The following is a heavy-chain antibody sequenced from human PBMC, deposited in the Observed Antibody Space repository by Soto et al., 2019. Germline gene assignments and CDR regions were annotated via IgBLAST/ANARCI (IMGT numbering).Heavy chain of an antibody. J-gene: IGHJ6*03. CDR3: AAKSGYCTNGVCLDYYYYYMDV. CDR1: GGSISSSSYY. V-gene: IGHV4-39*01. D-gene: IGHD2-8*01. Sequence: SETLSLTCTVSGGSISSSSYYWGWIRQPPGKGLEWIGSIYYSGSTYYNPSLKSRVTISVDTSKNQFSLKLSSVTAADTAVYYCAAKSGYCTNGVCLDYYYYYMDVWGKGTTVTVSS. CDR2: IYYSGST.